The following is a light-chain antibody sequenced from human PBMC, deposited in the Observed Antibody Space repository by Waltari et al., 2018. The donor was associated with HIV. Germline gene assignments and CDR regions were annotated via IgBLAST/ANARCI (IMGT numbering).Light chain of an antibody. CDR2: GNS. J-gene: IGLJ3*02. V-gene: IGLV1-40*01. Sequence: QSVLTQPPSVSGAPGQRVTISCTGSSSNSGAGYDVPWYQQLPGTAPKLLIYGNSNRPSGVPDRFSGSKSGTSASLAITGLQAEDEADYYCQSYDSSLSDSRVFGGGTKLTVL. CDR1: SSNSGAGYD. CDR3: QSYDSSLSDSRV.